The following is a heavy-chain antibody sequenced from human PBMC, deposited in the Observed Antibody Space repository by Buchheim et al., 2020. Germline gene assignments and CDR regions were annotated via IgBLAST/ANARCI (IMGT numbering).Heavy chain of an antibody. CDR3: ARDLNYAFDH. D-gene: IGHD3-16*01. J-gene: IGHJ4*02. CDR2: ISGDGGRT. Sequence: EVQLLESGGGLVQPGGSLRLSCVASGLSFSSYAFNWVRQAPGQGLEWVSHISGDGGRTTYAESLEGRFTISRDNSKNTLYLQINSLRDEDTAVYYCARDLNYAFDHWGQGIL. V-gene: IGHV3-23*01. CDR1: GLSFSSYA.